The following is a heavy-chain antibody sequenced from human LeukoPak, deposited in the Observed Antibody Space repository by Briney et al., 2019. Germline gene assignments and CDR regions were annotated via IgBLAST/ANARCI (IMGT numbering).Heavy chain of an antibody. V-gene: IGHV3-21*01. CDR2: ISSSSSYI. CDR3: ARNKFRIDGCGTFDY. CDR1: GFTFSSYS. D-gene: IGHD3-9*01. J-gene: IGHJ4*02. Sequence: GGSLRLSCAASGFTFSSYSMNWVRQAPGKGLEWVSSISSSSSYIYYADSVKGRFTISRDNAKNSLFLQMNSLRAEDTAVYYCARNKFRIDGCGTFDYWGQGTLVTVSS.